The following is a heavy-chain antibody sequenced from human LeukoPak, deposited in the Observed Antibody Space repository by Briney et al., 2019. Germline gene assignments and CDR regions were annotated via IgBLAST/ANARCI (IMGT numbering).Heavy chain of an antibody. Sequence: ASVKVSCKASGYTFTSYGISWVRQAPGQGLEWMGWISAYNGNTNYAQKLQGRVTMTTGTSTSTAYMELRSLRSDDTAVYYCARSTDCSSTSCNASPAGDYWGQGTLVTVSS. CDR1: GYTFTSYG. CDR3: ARSTDCSSTSCNASPAGDY. J-gene: IGHJ4*02. V-gene: IGHV1-18*01. CDR2: ISAYNGNT. D-gene: IGHD2-2*01.